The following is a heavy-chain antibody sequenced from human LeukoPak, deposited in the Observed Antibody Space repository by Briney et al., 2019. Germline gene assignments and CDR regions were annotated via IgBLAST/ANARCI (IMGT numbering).Heavy chain of an antibody. CDR2: MYYGGST. CDR1: GGSISSNYY. CDR3: ATEEGYNAY. V-gene: IGHV4-39*02. J-gene: IGHJ4*02. D-gene: IGHD5-24*01. Sequence: SETLSLTCTVSGGSISSNYYWAWIRQPPGKGLEWIGSMYYGGSTYYNPSLKSRVTMFIDTAKSQFSLRLTSVTAADTAVYYCATEEGYNAYWGQGILVTVSS.